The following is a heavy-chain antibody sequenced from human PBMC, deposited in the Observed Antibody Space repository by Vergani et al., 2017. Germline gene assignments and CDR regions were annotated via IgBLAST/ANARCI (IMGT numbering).Heavy chain of an antibody. D-gene: IGHD3-10*01. CDR3: ARDRITMVRGDENWFDP. CDR1: GFTFSSYA. Sequence: EVQLLESGGGLVQPGGSLRLSCAASGFTFSSYAMSWVRQAPGKGLEWVSAISGSGGSTYYADSVKGRFTISRDNAKNSLYLQMNSLRAEDTAVYYCARDRITMVRGDENWFDPWGQGTLVTVSS. V-gene: IGHV3-23*01. J-gene: IGHJ5*02. CDR2: ISGSGGST.